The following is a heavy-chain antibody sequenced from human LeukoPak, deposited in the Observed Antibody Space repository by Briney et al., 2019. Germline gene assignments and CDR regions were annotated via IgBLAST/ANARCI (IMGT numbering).Heavy chain of an antibody. Sequence: GGSLRLSCAASGFTFTSFEMNWVRQAPGKGLEWLSYISSSGSIYYADSVKGRFTISRDNAKNSLYLQMNSLRAEDTAVYYCAREDTATVFDYWGQGTLVTVSS. CDR1: GFTFTSFE. D-gene: IGHD5-18*01. V-gene: IGHV3-48*03. J-gene: IGHJ4*02. CDR3: AREDTATVFDY. CDR2: ISSSGSI.